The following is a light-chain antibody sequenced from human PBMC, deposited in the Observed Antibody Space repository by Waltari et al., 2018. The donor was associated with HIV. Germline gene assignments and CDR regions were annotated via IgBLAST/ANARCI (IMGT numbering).Light chain of an antibody. CDR1: QVISSS. CDR3: QQLNNYPRT. V-gene: IGKV1-9*01. J-gene: IGKJ1*01. CDR2: SAS. Sequence: DIQLTQSPSFVSASIGDRVTVTCRASQVISSSLAWYQQKPGKAPKLLIYSASTLQSGVPSRFSGSGSGTEFTLTISGLQAEDFATYFCQQLNNYPRTFGQGTKVEVK.